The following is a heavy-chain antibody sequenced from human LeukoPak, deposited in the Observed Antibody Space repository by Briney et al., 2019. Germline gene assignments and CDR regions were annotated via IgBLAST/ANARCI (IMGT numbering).Heavy chain of an antibody. V-gene: IGHV3-30*02. Sequence: PGGSLRLSCAASAFTFSIYGMHWVRQAPGKGLEWVAFIRYDGSNKYYADSVKGRFTISRDDSKNTLYLQMSSLRAEDTAVYYCAKDHCTSSCYKYYYYMDVWGKGTTVTVSS. J-gene: IGHJ6*03. CDR2: IRYDGSNK. CDR3: AKDHCTSSCYKYYYYMDV. D-gene: IGHD2-2*02. CDR1: AFTFSIYG.